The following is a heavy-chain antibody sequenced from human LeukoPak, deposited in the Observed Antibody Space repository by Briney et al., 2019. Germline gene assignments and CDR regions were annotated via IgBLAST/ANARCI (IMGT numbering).Heavy chain of an antibody. Sequence: TGGSLRLSCAASGFTFSSYGMHWVRQAPGKGLEWVAVIWYDGSNKYYADSVKGRFTISRDNSKNTLYLQMNSLRAEDTAVYYCAGDSHINGFGENGEAFDIWGQGTIVTVSS. CDR2: IWYDGSNK. CDR3: AGDSHINGFGENGEAFDI. V-gene: IGHV3-33*01. CDR1: GFTFSSYG. D-gene: IGHD3-16*01. J-gene: IGHJ3*02.